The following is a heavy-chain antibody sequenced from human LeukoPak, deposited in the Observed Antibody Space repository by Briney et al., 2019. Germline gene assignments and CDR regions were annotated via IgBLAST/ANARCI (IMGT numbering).Heavy chain of an antibody. V-gene: IGHV1-2*02. D-gene: IGHD2-15*01. CDR1: GYTFTGYY. J-gene: IGHJ4*02. CDR2: INPNSGGT. CDR3: ARDVSSGRSDFDY. Sequence: ASVKVSCKASGYTFTGYYMHWVRQAPGQGLEWMGWINPNSGGTNYAQKFQGRVTMTRDASISTAYMELSRLRSDDTAVCYCARDVSSGRSDFDYWGQGTLVTVSS.